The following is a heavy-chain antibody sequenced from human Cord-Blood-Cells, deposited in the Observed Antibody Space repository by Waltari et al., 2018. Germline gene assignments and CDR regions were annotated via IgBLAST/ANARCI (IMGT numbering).Heavy chain of an antibody. Sequence: QVQLVQSGAEVKKPGASVKVSCKVSGYNLTELSMHWVRQTPGKGLGWMGGFDPYEVETIYAQTFKGTVTMTEDTSTYTGYMALSSLRSEDTAVYYCATDLGLQMRYGDYPPNDSWGQGPLVTVSS. V-gene: IGHV1-24*01. CDR2: FDPYEVET. CDR3: ATDLGLQMRYGDYPPNDS. CDR1: GYNLTELS. D-gene: IGHD4-17*01. J-gene: IGHJ4*02.